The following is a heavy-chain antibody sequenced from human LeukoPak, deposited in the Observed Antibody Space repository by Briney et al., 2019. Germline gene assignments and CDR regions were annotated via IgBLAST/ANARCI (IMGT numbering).Heavy chain of an antibody. Sequence: GGSLRLSCAASGFTFSSYWMSWVRQAPGKGLEWVANIKEDGSEKYYVDSVKGRFTISRDNAKNSLYLQMNSLRAEDTAVYYCARCGLFDDSIFDYWGQGTLVTVSS. J-gene: IGHJ4*02. CDR3: ARCGLFDDSIFDY. V-gene: IGHV3-7*01. D-gene: IGHD3-22*01. CDR1: GFTFSSYW. CDR2: IKEDGSEK.